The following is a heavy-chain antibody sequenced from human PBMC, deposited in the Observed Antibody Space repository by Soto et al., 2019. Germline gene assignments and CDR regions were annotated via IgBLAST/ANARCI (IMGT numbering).Heavy chain of an antibody. Sequence: EVQLVESGGGLVQPGGSLSLSCAASGFTFSLYSMSWVRQAPGKGLEWVSYISRSSTGIHYADSVKRRFPICRDDATNSMHLQMKSLRGGDTAVYYCARAVTWGLDVWGQGTTVSISS. CDR2: ISRSSTGI. CDR3: ARAVTWGLDV. J-gene: IGHJ6*02. V-gene: IGHV3-48*01. CDR1: GFTFSLYS. D-gene: IGHD3-10*01.